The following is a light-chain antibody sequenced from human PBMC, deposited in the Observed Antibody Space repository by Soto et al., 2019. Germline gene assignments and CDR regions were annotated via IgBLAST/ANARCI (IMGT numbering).Light chain of an antibody. V-gene: IGKV1-39*01. CDR1: QTINNY. CDR2: AAS. Sequence: DIQMTQSPSSLPASIGDRVTITCRASQTINNYLSWYQQKPGKSPRLLIYAASILQSGVPSRFSGSESGTEFALTISSLQPEDFATYYCQQTYRTPWTFGQGTKVDVK. CDR3: QQTYRTPWT. J-gene: IGKJ1*01.